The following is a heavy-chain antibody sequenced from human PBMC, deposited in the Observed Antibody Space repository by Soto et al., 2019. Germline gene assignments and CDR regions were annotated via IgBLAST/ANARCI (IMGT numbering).Heavy chain of an antibody. V-gene: IGHV3-9*01. J-gene: IGHJ3*01. CDR3: AKDHMWGGAWDRRLGFDV. D-gene: IGHD2-21*02. CDR2: ISWNSDIL. CDR1: GFTFDDYA. Sequence: EMQLVESGGGLVQPGRSLRLSCAASGFTFDDYAMHWVRLPPGKGLEWVSRISWNSDILDYADSVKGRFTISRDTAKNSLYLQMNSLRVADTALYFCAKDHMWGGAWDRRLGFDVWGQGTMVTVSS.